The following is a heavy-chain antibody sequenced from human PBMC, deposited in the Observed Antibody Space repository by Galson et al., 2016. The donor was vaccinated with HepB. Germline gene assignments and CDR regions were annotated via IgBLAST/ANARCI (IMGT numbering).Heavy chain of an antibody. CDR2: ISSSSSTI. D-gene: IGHD1-1*01. Sequence: SLRLSCAASGFTFSSYSMNWVRQAPGKGLEWVSYISSSSSTIYYADSVKGRFTISRDNAKNSLYPQMNSLRDEDTAVYYCARGTYYYYYGMDVWGQGTTVTVSS. J-gene: IGHJ6*02. CDR1: GFTFSSYS. V-gene: IGHV3-48*02. CDR3: ARGTYYYYYGMDV.